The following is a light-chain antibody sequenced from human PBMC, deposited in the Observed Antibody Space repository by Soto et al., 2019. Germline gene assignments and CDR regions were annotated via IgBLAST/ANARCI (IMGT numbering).Light chain of an antibody. CDR2: DVS. CDR3: QGSGSSAWR. J-gene: IGKJ1*01. Sequence: EVGWTQNPRDLAVDRGEGATLSCRASQSVSGYLAWYQQKPGQAPRLLIYDVSNRATGIPARFSGCGPGTDFALTMSSLQPDDFALYICQGSGSSAWRLGEGTKVDIK. CDR1: QSVSGY. V-gene: IGKV3-11*01.